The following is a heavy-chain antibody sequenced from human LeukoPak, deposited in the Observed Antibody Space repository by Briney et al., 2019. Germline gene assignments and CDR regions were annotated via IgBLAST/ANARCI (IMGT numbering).Heavy chain of an antibody. J-gene: IGHJ4*02. CDR1: GFTFSNYA. CDR2: ISGSGDTT. Sequence: GGSLRLSCAASGFTFSNYAMSWVRQAPGKGLEWVSSISGSGDTTYYADSVKGRFTISRDNSKNTLYLQMNSLRAKDTAVYYCAKAKTQAMVLPGNYWGQGTLVTVSS. V-gene: IGHV3-23*01. D-gene: IGHD5-18*01. CDR3: AKAKTQAMVLPGNY.